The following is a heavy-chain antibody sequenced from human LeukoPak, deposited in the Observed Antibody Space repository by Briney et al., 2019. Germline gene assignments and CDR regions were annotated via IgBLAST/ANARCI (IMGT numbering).Heavy chain of an antibody. J-gene: IGHJ4*02. Sequence: GASVKVSCKASGYIFTDYYMHWVRQAPGQGLEWMGWISAYNGNTNYAQKLQGRVTMTTDTSTSTAYMELRSLRSDDTAVYYCARDSSGWYYFDYWGQGTLVTVSS. D-gene: IGHD6-19*01. CDR3: ARDSSGWYYFDY. CDR1: GYIFTDYY. V-gene: IGHV1-18*04. CDR2: ISAYNGNT.